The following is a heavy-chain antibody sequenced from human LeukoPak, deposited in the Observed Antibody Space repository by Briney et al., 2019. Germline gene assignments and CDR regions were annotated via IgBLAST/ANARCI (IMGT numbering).Heavy chain of an antibody. J-gene: IGHJ6*02. V-gene: IGHV3-20*04. D-gene: IGHD3-9*01. CDR1: GFTFDDHG. CDR2: INWNGGST. CDR3: TRDLMDYDVSTGLHHYYMDV. Sequence: GGSLRLSCAASGFTFDDHGMNWVRQAPGKGLEWVSGINWNGGSTFYADSVKGRFTISRDNAKNTLFLQMNTLRVEDTAVYYCTRDLMDYDVSTGLHHYYMDVWGQGTTVTVSS.